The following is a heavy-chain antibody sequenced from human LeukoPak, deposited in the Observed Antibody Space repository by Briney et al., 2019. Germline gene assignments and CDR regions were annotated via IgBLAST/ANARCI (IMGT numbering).Heavy chain of an antibody. CDR1: GVTFSGYS. CDR2: ITATSLHI. Sequence: GSLRLSCAASGVTFSGYSMNWVRQAPGKGLEWVSAITATSLHIYYADSVKGRFTISRDNAKNSLYLQMNSLRVEDTAVYYCVRESGFGELFPYAFDIWGQGTVVTVSS. V-gene: IGHV3-21*04. J-gene: IGHJ3*02. D-gene: IGHD3-10*01. CDR3: VRESGFGELFPYAFDI.